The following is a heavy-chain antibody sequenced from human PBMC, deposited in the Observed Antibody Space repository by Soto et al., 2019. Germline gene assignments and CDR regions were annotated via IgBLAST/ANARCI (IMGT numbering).Heavy chain of an antibody. D-gene: IGHD2-8*01. J-gene: IGHJ6*03. CDR3: ARCGLMVYARPDENYYYYYTDV. V-gene: IGHV4-31*03. CDR1: GGSISSGGYY. Sequence: PSETLSLTCTVSGGSISSGGYYWSWIRQHPGKGLEWIGYIYYSGSTYYNPSLKSRVTISVDTSKNQFSLKLSSVTAADTAVYYCARCGLMVYARPDENYYYYYTDVWGKGTTVTVSS. CDR2: IYYSGST.